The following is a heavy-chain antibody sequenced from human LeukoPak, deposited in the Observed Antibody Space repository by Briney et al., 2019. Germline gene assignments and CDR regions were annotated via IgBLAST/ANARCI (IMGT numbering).Heavy chain of an antibody. V-gene: IGHV4-34*01. CDR3: ATGGREIPGARRFKPGNWFDP. Sequence: SETLYLTCAVYGGYFSNSHWSWIRQPPGKGLEWIGEINHSGGTNYNPSLKSRVTISEDTSKNQFSLKVNSVTAADTAVYYCATGGREIPGARRFKPGNWFDPWGQGTLVTVSS. J-gene: IGHJ5*02. CDR1: GGYFSNSH. CDR2: INHSGGT. D-gene: IGHD2-2*01.